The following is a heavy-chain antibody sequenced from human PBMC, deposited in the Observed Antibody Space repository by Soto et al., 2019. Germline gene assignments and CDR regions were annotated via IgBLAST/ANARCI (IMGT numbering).Heavy chain of an antibody. V-gene: IGHV4-34*01. D-gene: IGHD6-19*01. Sequence: SETLSLTCAVYGGSFSGYYWSWIRQPPGKGLEWIGEINHSGSTNYNPSLKSRVTISVDTSKNQFSLKLSSVTAADTAVYYCARGGIAVTQKSWLDPWGQGTLVTVSS. J-gene: IGHJ5*02. CDR3: ARGGIAVTQKSWLDP. CDR1: GGSFSGYY. CDR2: INHSGST.